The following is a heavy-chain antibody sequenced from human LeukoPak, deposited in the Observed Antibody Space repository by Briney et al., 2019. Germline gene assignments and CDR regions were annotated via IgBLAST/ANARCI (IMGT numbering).Heavy chain of an antibody. V-gene: IGHV4-59*08. J-gene: IGHJ5*02. D-gene: IGHD2-15*01. Sequence: SETLSLTCTVSGGSISSYYWSWIRQPPGKGLEWIGYIYYSGSTNYNPSLKSRVTISVDTSKNQFSLKLSSVTAADTAVYYCARHEAGQKPYCSGGSCLVFDPWGQGTLVTVSS. CDR2: IYYSGST. CDR3: ARHEAGQKPYCSGGSCLVFDP. CDR1: GGSISSYY.